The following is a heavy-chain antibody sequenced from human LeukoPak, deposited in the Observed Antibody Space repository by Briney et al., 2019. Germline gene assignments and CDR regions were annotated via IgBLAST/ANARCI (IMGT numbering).Heavy chain of an antibody. CDR1: GFTFSRYC. D-gene: IGHD1-1*01. CDR3: ARQRYSDY. Sequence: GGSQRLSCAASGFTFSRYCMTWVRQAPGKGLEWVANIKEDGSENSYVESVKGRFTISRDNAKNSLYLQLNSLRAEDTAVYFCARQRYSDYWGQGTLVTVSS. V-gene: IGHV3-7*01. CDR2: IKEDGSEN. J-gene: IGHJ4*02.